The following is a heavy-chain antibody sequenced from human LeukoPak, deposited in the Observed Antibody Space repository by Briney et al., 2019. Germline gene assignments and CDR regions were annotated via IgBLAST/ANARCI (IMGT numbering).Heavy chain of an antibody. D-gene: IGHD2-2*01. J-gene: IGHJ5*02. Sequence: ASVEVSCKASGYTFTSYGISWVRQAPGQGLEWMGWTSAYNGNTNYAQKLQGRVTMTTDTSTSTAYMELRSLRSDDTAVYYCARNGAYCSSTSCYLWSWGQGTLVTVSS. CDR2: TSAYNGNT. CDR3: ARNGAYCSSTSCYLWS. V-gene: IGHV1-18*01. CDR1: GYTFTSYG.